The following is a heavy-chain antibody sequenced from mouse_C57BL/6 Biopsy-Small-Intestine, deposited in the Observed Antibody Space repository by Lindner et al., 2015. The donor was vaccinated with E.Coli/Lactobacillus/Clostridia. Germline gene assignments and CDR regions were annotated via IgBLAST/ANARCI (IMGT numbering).Heavy chain of an antibody. Sequence: EVQLQESGGGLVKPGGSLKLSCAASGFTFSSYAMSWVRQTPEKRLEWVATISDGGSYTYYPDNVKGRFTISRDNAKNNLYLQMSHLKSEDTAMYYCARDDGGWAYWGQGTLVTVSA. D-gene: IGHD2-3*01. CDR2: ISDGGSYT. V-gene: IGHV5-4*01. CDR1: GFTFSSYA. CDR3: ARDDGGWAY. J-gene: IGHJ3*01.